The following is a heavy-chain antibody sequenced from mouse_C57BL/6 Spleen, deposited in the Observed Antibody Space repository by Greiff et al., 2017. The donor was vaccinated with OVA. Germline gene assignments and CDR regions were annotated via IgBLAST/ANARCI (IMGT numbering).Heavy chain of an antibody. CDR1: GYTFTSYW. V-gene: IGHV1-69*01. J-gene: IGHJ4*01. CDR2: IAPSDSYT. Sequence: QVQLKQPGAELVMPGASVKLSCKASGYTFTSYWMHWVKQRPGQGLEWIGEIAPSDSYTNYNQKFKGKSTLTVDKSSSTAYMQLSSLTSEDSAVYYCARKVDYAMDYWGQGTSVTVSS. CDR3: ARKVDYAMDY. D-gene: IGHD1-1*01.